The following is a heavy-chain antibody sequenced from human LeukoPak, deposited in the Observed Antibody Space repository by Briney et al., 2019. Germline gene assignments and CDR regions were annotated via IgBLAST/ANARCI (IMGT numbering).Heavy chain of an antibody. D-gene: IGHD6-13*01. J-gene: IGHJ3*02. Sequence: SQTLSLTYTVSGGSISSGGYYWSWIRQHPGKGLEWIGYIYYSGSTYYNPSLKSRVTISVDTSKNQFSLKLSSVTAADTAVYYCARGGAAAGINAFDIWGQGTMVTVSS. CDR2: IYYSGST. V-gene: IGHV4-31*03. CDR1: GGSISSGGYY. CDR3: ARGGAAAGINAFDI.